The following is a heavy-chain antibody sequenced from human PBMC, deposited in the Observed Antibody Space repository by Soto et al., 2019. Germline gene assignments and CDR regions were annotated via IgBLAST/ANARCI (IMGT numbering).Heavy chain of an antibody. J-gene: IGHJ5*02. Sequence: SETLSLTCIVSGGSITNNDYYWGWIRRPPGKGLEWIGTIHYSGGASYNPSLKSRVIISADTSKNQFSLRLSSVTAADTAVYYCPRRTPLCASEIPRFEPWGQGALVTVSS. CDR2: IHYSGGA. CDR1: GGSITNNDYY. V-gene: IGHV4-39*01. CDR3: PRRTPLCASEIPRFEP. D-gene: IGHD3-16*01.